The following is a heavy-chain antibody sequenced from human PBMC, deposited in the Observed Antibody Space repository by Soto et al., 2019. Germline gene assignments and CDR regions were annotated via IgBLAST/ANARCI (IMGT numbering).Heavy chain of an antibody. V-gene: IGHV3-21*01. CDR3: ARSVVVEPFDY. Sequence: PXGSLILSCAASGFTFSSYTMSWVRQAPGKGLEWVSSISSDSSFIFYADSVKGRFTISRDNAKNSLYLLMNSLRAEDTAVFYCARSVVVEPFDYWGQGTLVTVSS. J-gene: IGHJ4*02. D-gene: IGHD2-15*01. CDR2: ISSDSSFI. CDR1: GFTFSSYT.